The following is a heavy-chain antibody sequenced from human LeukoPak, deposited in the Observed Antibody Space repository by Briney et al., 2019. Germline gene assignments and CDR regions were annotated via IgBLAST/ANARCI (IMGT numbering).Heavy chain of an antibody. Sequence: GRSLRLSCAASGFTFSTYGMHWVRQAPGKGLEWVAVISYDGSNKYYADSVKGRFTISRDNSKNTLYLQMNSLRAEDTAVYYCAKDSRPKALDYWGQGTLVTVSS. CDR1: GFTFSTYG. CDR2: ISYDGSNK. J-gene: IGHJ4*02. V-gene: IGHV3-30*18. CDR3: AKDSRPKALDY.